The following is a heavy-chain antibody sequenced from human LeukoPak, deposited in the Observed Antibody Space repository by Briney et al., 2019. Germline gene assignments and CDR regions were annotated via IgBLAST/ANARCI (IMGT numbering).Heavy chain of an antibody. CDR2: ISYDGSNK. J-gene: IGHJ4*02. D-gene: IGHD6-19*01. CDR1: GFTFSSYA. CDR3: AKEGQCLVQDY. V-gene: IGHV3-30*04. Sequence: GGSLRLSCAASGFTFSSYAMHWVRQAPGKGLEWVAVISYDGSNKYYADSVKGRFTISRDNSKNTLYLQMNSLRAEDTAVYYCAKEGQCLVQDYWGQGTLVTVSS.